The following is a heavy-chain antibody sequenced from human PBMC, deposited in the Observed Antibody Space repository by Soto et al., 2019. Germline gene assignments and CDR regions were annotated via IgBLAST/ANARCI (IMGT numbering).Heavy chain of an antibody. CDR1: GFTFSSYA. D-gene: IGHD2-15*01. V-gene: IGHV3-23*01. J-gene: IGHJ4*02. Sequence: GGSLRLSCAASGFTFSSYAMSWVRQAPGKGLEWVSAISGSGGSTYYADSVKGRFTISRDNSKNTLYLQMNSLRAEDTAVYYCAKFGYCSGGSCPDLINYWGQGTLVTVSS. CDR2: ISGSGGST. CDR3: AKFGYCSGGSCPDLINY.